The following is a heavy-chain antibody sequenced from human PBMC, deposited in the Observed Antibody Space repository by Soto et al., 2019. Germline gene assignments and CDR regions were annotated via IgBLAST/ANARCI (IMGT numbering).Heavy chain of an antibody. V-gene: IGHV4-59*11. CDR2: IHYSGST. J-gene: IGHJ6*02. D-gene: IGHD2-15*01. CDR1: GASISSLY. CDR3: ARGGWSMDV. Sequence: QVQLQESGPGLVKPSETLSLTCTISGASISSLYWSWVRQPPGKGLEWIGYIHYSGSTNYNPSIKGRVTILVDTSKNQFSLRLSSVTAADTAVYYCARGGWSMDVWGQGTTVTVSS.